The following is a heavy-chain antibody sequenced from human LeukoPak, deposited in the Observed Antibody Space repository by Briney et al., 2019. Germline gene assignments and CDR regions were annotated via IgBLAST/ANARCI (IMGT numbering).Heavy chain of an antibody. CDR1: GYTFTGYY. D-gene: IGHD6-19*01. CDR2: INPNSGDT. CDR3: ARAPFLSSAWLVKRGGDYFDY. Sequence: ASVKVSCKASGYTFTGYYMHWVRQAPGQGLEWMGRINPNSGDTNYAQKFQGRVTMTRDTSISTAYMELSRLRSDDTAVYYCARAPFLSSAWLVKRGGDYFDYWGQGTLVTVSS. V-gene: IGHV1-2*06. J-gene: IGHJ4*02.